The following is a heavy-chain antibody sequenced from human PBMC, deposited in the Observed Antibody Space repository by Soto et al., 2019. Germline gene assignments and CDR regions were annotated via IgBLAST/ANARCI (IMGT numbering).Heavy chain of an antibody. V-gene: IGHV1-18*01. CDR2: ISAYNGNT. CDR3: ARVEGASYDFWRGARLGMDV. D-gene: IGHD3-3*01. Sequence: QVQLVQSGAEVKKPGASVKVSCKASGYTFTSYGISWVRQAPGQGLEWMGWISAYNGNTNYAQKLQGRVTMTTDTSTSTAYMELRSLRSDDTAVYYCARVEGASYDFWRGARLGMDVWGQGTTVTVSS. CDR1: GYTFTSYG. J-gene: IGHJ6*02.